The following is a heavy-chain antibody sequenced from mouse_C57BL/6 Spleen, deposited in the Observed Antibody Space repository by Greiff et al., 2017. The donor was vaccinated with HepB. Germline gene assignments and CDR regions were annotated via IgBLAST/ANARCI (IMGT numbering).Heavy chain of an antibody. D-gene: IGHD2-3*01. V-gene: IGHV1-80*01. CDR1: GYAFSSYW. Sequence: QVQLQQSGAELVKPGASVKISCKASGYAFSSYWMNWVKQRPGKGLEWIGQIYPGDGDTNYNGKFKGKSTLTADKSSSTAYMQLSSLTSEDSAVYFCARSPFYDGYYDYWGQGTTLTVSS. J-gene: IGHJ2*01. CDR2: IYPGDGDT. CDR3: ARSPFYDGYYDY.